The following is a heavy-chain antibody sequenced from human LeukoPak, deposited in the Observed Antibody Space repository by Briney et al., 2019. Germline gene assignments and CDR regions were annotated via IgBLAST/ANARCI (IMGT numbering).Heavy chain of an antibody. CDR2: IDPKSGGT. J-gene: IGHJ4*02. Sequence: GASVKVSCKTSGYTFTGYYMHWVRQAPGQGLEWMGRIDPKSGGTKYAERFQGRVTTTSDTSINTAYVELSRLTSDDTAVYYCVRDSRVSGDYWGQGTLVTVSS. V-gene: IGHV1-2*06. D-gene: IGHD2/OR15-2a*01. CDR3: VRDSRVSGDY. CDR1: GYTFTGYY.